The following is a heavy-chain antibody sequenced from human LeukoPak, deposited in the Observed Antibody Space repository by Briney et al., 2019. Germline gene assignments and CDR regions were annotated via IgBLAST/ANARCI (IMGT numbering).Heavy chain of an antibody. J-gene: IGHJ1*01. V-gene: IGHV3-30*02. Sequence: GGSLSLSCAASGFTFSSYGMHWVRQAPGKGLEWVAFIRCRFTISRDNSKNTLYLQMNSLRAEDTAVYYCAKELHQLYCSGGSCYSVWYFQHWGQGTLVTVSS. CDR2: IR. CDR3: AKELHQLYCSGGSCYSVWYFQH. D-gene: IGHD2-15*01. CDR1: GFTFSSYG.